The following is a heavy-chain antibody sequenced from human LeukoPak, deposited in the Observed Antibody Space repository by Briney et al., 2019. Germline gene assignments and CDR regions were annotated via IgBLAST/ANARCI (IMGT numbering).Heavy chain of an antibody. J-gene: IGHJ3*02. CDR1: GGTFSTYA. Sequence: GSSVKVSCKASGGTFSTYAISWVRQAPGQGLEWMGGIIPIFGTSNYAQKFQGRVTITADESTSTAYMELSSLRAEDTALYYCAKDMGYFDWGDAFDIWGQGTMVTVSS. CDR3: AKDMGYFDWGDAFDI. D-gene: IGHD3-9*01. V-gene: IGHV1-69*01. CDR2: IIPIFGTS.